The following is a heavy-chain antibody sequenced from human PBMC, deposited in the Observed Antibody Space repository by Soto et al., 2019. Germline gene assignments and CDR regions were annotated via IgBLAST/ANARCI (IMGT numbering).Heavy chain of an antibody. D-gene: IGHD5-18*01. CDR1: GYTYASYA. CDR2: INAGNGNT. J-gene: IGHJ4*02. CDR3: ARGLNGYLHYFDY. V-gene: IGHV1-3*01. Sequence: SVKVSCKDSGYTYASYARHWVRQAPGQRLEWMGWINAGNGNTKYSQKFQGRVTITRDTSASTAYMELSSLRSEDTAVYYCARGLNGYLHYFDYWGQGTLVTVSS.